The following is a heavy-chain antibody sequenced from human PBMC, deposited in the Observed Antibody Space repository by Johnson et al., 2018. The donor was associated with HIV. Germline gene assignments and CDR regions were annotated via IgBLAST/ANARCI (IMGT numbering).Heavy chain of an antibody. CDR2: VSGSGDDT. CDR1: GFTFNSYA. D-gene: IGHD2-2*01. Sequence: MLLVESGGGLVQPGGSLRLSCAASGFTFNSYAMTWVRQAPGKGLEWVSSVSGSGDDTYYADSVKGRFTISRDNSKNTLYLQMNSLRAEDTAVYYCASRSTSMTDAFDIWGQGTMVTVSS. J-gene: IGHJ3*02. CDR3: ASRSTSMTDAFDI. V-gene: IGHV3-23*04.